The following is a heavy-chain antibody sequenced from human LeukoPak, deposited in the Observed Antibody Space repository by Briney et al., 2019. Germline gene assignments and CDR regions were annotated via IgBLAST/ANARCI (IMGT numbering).Heavy chain of an antibody. J-gene: IGHJ6*02. CDR1: GFTVSSNY. CDR2: ISSSGGYI. CDR3: ARDRYYDGSGSPPYYYYYYGMDV. V-gene: IGHV3-21*01. Sequence: GGSLRLSCAASGFTVSSNYMSWVRQAPGKGLEWVSSISSSGGYIFFADSLRGRFTISRDNAKNSLYLQMNSLRAEDTAVYYCARDRYYDGSGSPPYYYYYYGMDVWGQGTTVTVSS. D-gene: IGHD3-22*01.